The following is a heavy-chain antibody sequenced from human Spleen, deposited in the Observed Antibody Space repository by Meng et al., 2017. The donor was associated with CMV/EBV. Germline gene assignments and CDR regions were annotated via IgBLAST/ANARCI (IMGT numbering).Heavy chain of an antibody. CDR2: INPNSGGT. J-gene: IGHJ4*02. CDR1: GYTFTGYY. CDR3: ARDLVIIPEKKAPFDY. Sequence: ASVKVSCKASGYTFTGYYVHWVRQAPGQGLEWMGWINPNSGGTNYAQKFQDRVTLTRDTSISTAYMELSRLRFDDTAVYYCARDLVIIPEKKAPFDYWGQGTLVTVSS. V-gene: IGHV1-2*02. D-gene: IGHD2-2*01.